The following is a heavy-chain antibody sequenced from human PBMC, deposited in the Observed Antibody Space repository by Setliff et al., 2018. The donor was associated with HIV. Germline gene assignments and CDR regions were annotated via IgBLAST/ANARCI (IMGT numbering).Heavy chain of an antibody. V-gene: IGHV4-34*01. CDR2: INHSGST. CDR3: ARDPIYCGGDCYGDY. J-gene: IGHJ4*02. CDR1: GGSFSGYY. Sequence: SETLSLTCAVYGGSFSGYYWSWIRQPPGKGLEWIGEINHSGSTNYNPSLKSRVTISVDTSKNQFSLKLSSVTAADTAVYYCARDPIYCGGDCYGDYWGQGTLVTVSS. D-gene: IGHD2-21*02.